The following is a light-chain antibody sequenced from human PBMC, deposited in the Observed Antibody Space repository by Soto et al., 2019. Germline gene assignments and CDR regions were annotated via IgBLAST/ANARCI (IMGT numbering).Light chain of an antibody. J-gene: IGLJ1*01. CDR3: QSYDHTLSGPV. Sequence: QSVLTQPPSVSAAPGQKVTISCSGSSSNIRNYYVYWYQHLPGTAPKLLTYDNSNRPSGVPDRFSVSKSGMSASLAITGLQAEDEAHYYCQSYDHTLSGPVFGTGTKVTVL. CDR1: SSNIRNYY. CDR2: DNS. V-gene: IGLV1-40*01.